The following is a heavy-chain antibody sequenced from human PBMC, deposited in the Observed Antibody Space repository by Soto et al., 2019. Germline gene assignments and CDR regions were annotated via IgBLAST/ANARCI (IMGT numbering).Heavy chain of an antibody. CDR3: ARDLSTILSGSWYESPGDYYGMNV. J-gene: IGHJ6*02. CDR1: GYSISSGYY. D-gene: IGHD6-13*01. V-gene: IGHV4-38-2*02. CDR2: IYHSGST. Sequence: PSETLSLTCAVSGYSISSGYYWGWTRQPPGKGLEWIGSIYHSGSTYYNPSLKSRVTISVDTSKNQFSLKLSSVTAADTAVYYCARDLSTILSGSWYESPGDYYGMNVWGQGTTVAVSS.